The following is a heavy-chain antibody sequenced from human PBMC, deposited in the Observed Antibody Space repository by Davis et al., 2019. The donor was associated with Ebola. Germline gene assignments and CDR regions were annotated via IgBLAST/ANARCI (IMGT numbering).Heavy chain of an antibody. Sequence: HTGGSLRLSCAASGFTFSSYWMHWVRQAPGKGLVWVSRINSDGSSTSYADSVKGRFTISRDNAKNTLYLQMNSLRADDTAVYYCARAGVGPRKGHYYYGMDVWGQGTTVTVSS. V-gene: IGHV3-74*01. CDR2: INSDGSST. D-gene: IGHD1-26*01. CDR1: GFTFSSYW. CDR3: ARAGVGPRKGHYYYGMDV. J-gene: IGHJ6*02.